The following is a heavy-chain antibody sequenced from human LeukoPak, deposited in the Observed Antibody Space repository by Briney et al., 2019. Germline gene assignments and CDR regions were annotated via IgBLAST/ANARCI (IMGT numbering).Heavy chain of an antibody. Sequence: GGSLRLSCAASGFTYSSYAMHWVRQAPGKELEWVAVISYDGSNKYYADSVKGRFTISRDNSKNTLYLQMNSLRAEDTAVYYCARGDCSSTSCSADYWGQGTLVTVSS. J-gene: IGHJ4*02. CDR1: GFTYSSYA. CDR2: ISYDGSNK. D-gene: IGHD2-2*01. V-gene: IGHV3-30*04. CDR3: ARGDCSSTSCSADY.